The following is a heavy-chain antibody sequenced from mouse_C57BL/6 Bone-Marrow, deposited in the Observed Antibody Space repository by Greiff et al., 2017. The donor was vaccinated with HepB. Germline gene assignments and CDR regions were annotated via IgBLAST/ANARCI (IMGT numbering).Heavy chain of an antibody. CDR2: IYPGSGNT. V-gene: IGHV1-76*01. CDR1: GYTFTDYY. CDR3: ARRYYGSSYVAWFAY. J-gene: IGHJ3*01. Sequence: QVHVKQSGAELVRPGASVKLSCKASGYTFTDYYINWVKQRPGQGLEWIARIYPGSGNTYYNEKFKGKATLTAEKSSSTAYMQLSSLTSEDSAVYFCARRYYGSSYVAWFAYWGQGTLVTVSA. D-gene: IGHD1-1*01.